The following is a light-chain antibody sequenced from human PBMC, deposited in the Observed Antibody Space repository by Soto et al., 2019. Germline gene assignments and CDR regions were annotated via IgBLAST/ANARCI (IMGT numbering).Light chain of an antibody. CDR2: GTS. CDR3: QQRGNWPPTWT. CDR1: QSISSY. Sequence: EIVLTQSPATLSLSPGERATLSCRAGQSISSYLAWYQQKPGQAPRLLIYGTSKRATGIPARFSGSGSGTDFTLTISSLEPEDFAVYYCQQRGNWPPTWTFGQGTKVDI. V-gene: IGKV3-11*01. J-gene: IGKJ1*01.